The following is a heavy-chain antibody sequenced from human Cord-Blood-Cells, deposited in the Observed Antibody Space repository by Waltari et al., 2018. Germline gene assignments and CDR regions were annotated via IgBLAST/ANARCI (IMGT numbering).Heavy chain of an antibody. CDR3: ARSYKSMTTVTYFDY. CDR2: IYYSGST. Sequence: QLQLQESGPGLVKPSETLSLTCTVSGGSISSSSYYWGWIRQPPGKGLEWIGSIYYSGSTDYNPSLQSRVTISVDTSKNQFSLKLSSVTAADTAVYYCARSYKSMTTVTYFDYWGQGTLVTVSS. J-gene: IGHJ4*02. V-gene: IGHV4-39*01. D-gene: IGHD4-17*01. CDR1: GGSISSSSYY.